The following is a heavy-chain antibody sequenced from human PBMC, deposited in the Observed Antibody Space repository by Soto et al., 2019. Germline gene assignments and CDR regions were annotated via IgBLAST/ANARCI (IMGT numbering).Heavy chain of an antibody. J-gene: IGHJ5*02. CDR2: IYHTGNA. CDR1: GDSISNSRFY. D-gene: IGHD3-22*01. V-gene: IGHV4-39*01. Sequence: SETLSLTCSVSGDSISNSRFYWAWIRQPPGEGLEWIGSIYHTGNAYYNPSLKSRVTISVDTSKNQFSLKVTSVTAADAALYTCARDFSDSSDYTTNWFDPWGQGTLVTVSS. CDR3: ARDFSDSSDYTTNWFDP.